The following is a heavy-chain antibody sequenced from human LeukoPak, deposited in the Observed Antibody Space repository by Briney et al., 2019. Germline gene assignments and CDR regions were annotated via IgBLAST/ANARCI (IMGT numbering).Heavy chain of an antibody. CDR1: GGSITNSY. D-gene: IGHD1-1*01. J-gene: IGHJ3*02. CDR3: ARDPLSTNDFDI. Sequence: PSETLSLTCTVSGGSITNSYWNWIRQSPGKGLEWIGYINYSGSTSYNPSLKSRVTISVDTSKKQFSLTLSSVTAADTAVYFCARDPLSTNDFDIWGQGTMVTVSS. CDR2: INYSGST. V-gene: IGHV4-59*01.